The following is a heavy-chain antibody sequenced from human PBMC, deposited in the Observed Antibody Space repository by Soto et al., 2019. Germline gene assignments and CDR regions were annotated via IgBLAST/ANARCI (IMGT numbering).Heavy chain of an antibody. CDR2: ISGSGGST. Sequence: LRLSCAASGFTFSSYAMSWVRQAPGKGLEWVSAISGSGGSTYYADSVKGRFTISRDNSKNTLYLQMNSLRAEDTAVYYCAKGAGITMIVVVNFDYWGQGTLVTVSS. D-gene: IGHD3-22*01. CDR3: AKGAGITMIVVVNFDY. V-gene: IGHV3-23*01. J-gene: IGHJ4*02. CDR1: GFTFSSYA.